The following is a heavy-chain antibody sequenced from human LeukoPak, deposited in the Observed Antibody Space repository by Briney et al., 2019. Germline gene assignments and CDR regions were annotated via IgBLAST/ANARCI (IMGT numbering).Heavy chain of an antibody. V-gene: IGHV3-23*01. J-gene: IGHJ5*01. CDR2: ITGSGTDP. CDR1: GFTLTSYA. Sequence: GGSLRHSCAASGFTLTSYAMGWVRDGLGKGLDWVSPITGSGTDPYYAASVKGRFTISRDNSKNTLYLQMNSLRADDTAIYYCAQSRGGSFDPWGQGTLVTVSS. CDR3: AQSRGGSFDP. D-gene: IGHD3-16*01.